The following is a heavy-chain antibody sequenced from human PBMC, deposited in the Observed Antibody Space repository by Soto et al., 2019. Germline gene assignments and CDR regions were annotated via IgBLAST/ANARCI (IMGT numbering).Heavy chain of an antibody. CDR1: GFTFSSYG. J-gene: IGHJ4*02. CDR3: ARGSDGY. Sequence: QVQLVESGGGVVQPGRSLRLSCAASGFTFSSYGMHCVRQAPGKGLEWVAVIWYDGSNKYYADSVKGRFTISRDNSKNTLYLQMNSLRAEDTAVYYCARGSDGYWGQGTLVTVSS. CDR2: IWYDGSNK. V-gene: IGHV3-33*01.